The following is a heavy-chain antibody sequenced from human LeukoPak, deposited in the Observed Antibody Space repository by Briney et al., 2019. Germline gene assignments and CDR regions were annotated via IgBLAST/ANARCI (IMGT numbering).Heavy chain of an antibody. CDR2: ISSSGTYI. V-gene: IGHV3-21*01. J-gene: IGHJ6*02. CDR1: GFTFSSYN. Sequence: PGGSLRLSCAASGFTFSSYNMNWVRQAPGKGLEWVSSISSSGTYIHYADSVKGRFTISRDNAKNSLYLQMNSLRAEDTAVHYCARYYYGMDVWGQGITVTVSS. CDR3: ARYYYGMDV.